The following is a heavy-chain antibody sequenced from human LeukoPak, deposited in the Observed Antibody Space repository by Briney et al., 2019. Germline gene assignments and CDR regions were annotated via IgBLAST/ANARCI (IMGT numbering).Heavy chain of an antibody. CDR2: INHSGST. J-gene: IGHJ3*02. CDR3: ARDSYRSGGSCYGPSAFDI. D-gene: IGHD2-15*01. V-gene: IGHV4-34*01. Sequence: PSETLSLTCTDTGGSISSHYWRWIRQPPGKGLEWIGEINHSGSTNYNPSLKSRVTISVDTSKNQFSLKLCSVTAADTAVYYCARDSYRSGGSCYGPSAFDIWGQGTMVTVSS. CDR1: GGSISSHY.